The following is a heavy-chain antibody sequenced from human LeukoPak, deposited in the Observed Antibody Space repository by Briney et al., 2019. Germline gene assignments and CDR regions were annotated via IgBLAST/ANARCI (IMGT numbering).Heavy chain of an antibody. V-gene: IGHV3-30*03. Sequence: GGSLRLSCAASGFTFSNYVIHWVRQAPGKGLEWVAVISYDGSNKYYADSVKGRFTISRDNSKNTLFMRMNSLRVEDTAVYYCVKGSVTYTGGYFDYWGQGTLVTVSS. CDR1: GFTFSNYV. CDR3: VKGSVTYTGGYFDY. CDR2: ISYDGSNK. D-gene: IGHD3-10*01. J-gene: IGHJ4*02.